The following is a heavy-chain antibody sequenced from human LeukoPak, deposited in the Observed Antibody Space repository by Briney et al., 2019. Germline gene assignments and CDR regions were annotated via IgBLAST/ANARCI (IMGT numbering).Heavy chain of an antibody. CDR3: AKDMRLGESPYYFDY. D-gene: IGHD3-16*01. Sequence: GGSLRLSCAASGFTFSSYGMNWVRQAPGKGLEWVSTISGNGSGTSYADSVKGRFTISRDNSKNTLYLQMNSLRADDTALYYCAKDMRLGESPYYFDYWGQGTLVTVSS. CDR2: ISGNGSGT. CDR1: GFTFSSYG. J-gene: IGHJ4*02. V-gene: IGHV3-23*01.